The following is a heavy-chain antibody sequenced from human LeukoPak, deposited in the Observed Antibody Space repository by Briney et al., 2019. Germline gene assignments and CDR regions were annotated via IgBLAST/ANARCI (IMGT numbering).Heavy chain of an antibody. CDR1: GYSFTSNY. Sequence: GASVKVSCKASGYSFTSNYIHWVRQAPGRGLEWMGMIYPRDGSTSYAQKFQGRVTVTRDTSTSTVHMELSGLRFEDTAVYYCARDQEAFDYWGQGTLVTVSS. CDR3: ARDQEAFDY. CDR2: IYPRDGST. V-gene: IGHV1-46*01. J-gene: IGHJ4*02.